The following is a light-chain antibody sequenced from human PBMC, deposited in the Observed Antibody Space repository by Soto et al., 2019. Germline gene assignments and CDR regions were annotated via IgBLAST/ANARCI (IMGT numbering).Light chain of an antibody. V-gene: IGLV2-14*01. J-gene: IGLJ2*01. Sequence: QSALTQPASVSGSPGQSITISCTGTSSDVGGYNYVSWYQQHPGKDPKLMIYDVSNRHSGVSNRFSGSKSGNTAYLAISGLQAEDDADYFCSSYTSSGTFVVFGGGTKLTVL. CDR1: SSDVGGYNY. CDR3: SSYTSSGTFVV. CDR2: DVS.